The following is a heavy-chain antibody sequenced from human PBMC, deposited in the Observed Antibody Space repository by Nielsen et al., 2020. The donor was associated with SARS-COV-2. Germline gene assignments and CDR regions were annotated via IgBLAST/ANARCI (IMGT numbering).Heavy chain of an antibody. CDR1: GFKFTSYT. V-gene: IGHV3-21*01. Sequence: GESLKISCAASGFKFTSYTMNWVRQAPGKGLEWVASITMSGAYMYYADSVRGRFTVSRDNAENSLYLQMNSLRDEDTAVYYCARDQDGGAATSNWYFDLWGHGTQVIVSS. J-gene: IGHJ2*01. CDR2: ITMSGAYM. D-gene: IGHD6-25*01. CDR3: ARDQDGGAATSNWYFDL.